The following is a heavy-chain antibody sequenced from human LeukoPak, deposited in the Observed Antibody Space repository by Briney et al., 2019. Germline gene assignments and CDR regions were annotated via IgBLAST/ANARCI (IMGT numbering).Heavy chain of an antibody. D-gene: IGHD6-19*01. CDR3: ARGERQWLVHYYYYGMDV. Sequence: GWSLRLSCAASGFTFSSYAMHWVRQAPGKGLEWVAVISYDGSNKYYADSVKGRFTISRDNSKNTLYLQMNSLRAEDTAVYYCARGERQWLVHYYYYGMDVWGQGTTVTVSS. V-gene: IGHV3-30*04. J-gene: IGHJ6*02. CDR1: GFTFSSYA. CDR2: ISYDGSNK.